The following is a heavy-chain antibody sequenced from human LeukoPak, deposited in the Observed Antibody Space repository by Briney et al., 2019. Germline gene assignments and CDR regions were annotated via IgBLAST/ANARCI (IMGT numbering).Heavy chain of an antibody. CDR2: IKQDGSEK. Sequence: GGSLRLSCAASGFTFSSYWMSLVRRAPGKGLEWVANIKQDGSEKYYVDSVKGRFTISRDNAKNSLYLQMNSLRAEDTAVYYCARDGALYYYYGMDVWGQGTTVTVSS. D-gene: IGHD3-16*01. J-gene: IGHJ6*02. CDR1: GFTFSSYW. CDR3: ARDGALYYYYGMDV. V-gene: IGHV3-7*01.